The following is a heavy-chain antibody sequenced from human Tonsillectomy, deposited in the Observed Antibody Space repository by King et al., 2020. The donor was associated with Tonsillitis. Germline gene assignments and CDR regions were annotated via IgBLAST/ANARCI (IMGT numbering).Heavy chain of an antibody. D-gene: IGHD3-9*01. CDR1: GGSISSSNW. CDR3: ATKSRLGGYFYWLFQPHDAFDI. CDR2: IYHSGST. J-gene: IGHJ3*02. Sequence: QLQESGPGLVKPSGTLSLTCAVSGGSISSSNWWSWVRQHPGKGLEWIGEIYHSGSTNYNPALKSRVTISVDKSKNQFSLKLSSVTAADTAVYYCATKSRLGGYFYWLFQPHDAFDIWGQGTMVTVSS. V-gene: IGHV4-4*02.